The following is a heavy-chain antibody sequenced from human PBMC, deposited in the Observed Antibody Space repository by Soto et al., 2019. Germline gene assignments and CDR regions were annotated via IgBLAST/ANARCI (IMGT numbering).Heavy chain of an antibody. CDR2: IYYSGST. J-gene: IGHJ4*02. CDR1: VGSISSYY. CDR3: ARLDIAAAGCFDY. V-gene: IGHV4-59*08. D-gene: IGHD6-13*01. Sequence: PSETLSLTCTVSVGSISSYYWSWIRQPPGKGLEWIGYIYYSGSTNYNPSLKSRVTISVDTSKNQFSLKLSSVTAADTAVYYCARLDIAAAGCFDYWGQGTLVTSPQ.